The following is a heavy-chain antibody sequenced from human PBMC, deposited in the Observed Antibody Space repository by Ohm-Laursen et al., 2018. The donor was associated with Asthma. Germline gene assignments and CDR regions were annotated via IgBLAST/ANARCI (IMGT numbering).Heavy chain of an antibody. CDR2: FDPEDGET. J-gene: IGHJ5*02. CDR1: GYTLTELS. D-gene: IGHD3-16*01. Sequence: GASVKVSCKVSGYTLTELSMHWVRQAPGKGLEWMGGFDPEDGETIYAQKFQGRVTMTEDTSTDTAYMELSSLRSEDTAVYYCATSGPAGGRNSWFDPWGQGTLVTVSS. CDR3: ATSGPAGGRNSWFDP. V-gene: IGHV1-24*01.